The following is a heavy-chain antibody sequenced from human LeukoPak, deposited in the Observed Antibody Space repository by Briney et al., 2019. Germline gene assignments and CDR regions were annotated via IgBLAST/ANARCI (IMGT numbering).Heavy chain of an antibody. CDR3: ARDLGWFGELFGWFDP. J-gene: IGHJ5*02. Sequence: GASVKVSCKASGYTFTSYTIHWVRQAPGQGLEWMGGIIPIFGTANYAQKFQGRVTITADESTSTAYMELSSLRSEDTAVYYCARDLGWFGELFGWFDPWGQGTLVTVSS. CDR1: GYTFTSYT. V-gene: IGHV1-69*13. CDR2: IIPIFGTA. D-gene: IGHD3-10*01.